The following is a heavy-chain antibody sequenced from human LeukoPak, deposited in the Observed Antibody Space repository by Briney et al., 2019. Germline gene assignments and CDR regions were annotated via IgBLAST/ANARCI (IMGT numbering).Heavy chain of an antibody. Sequence: PSETLSLTCTVSGGSISSYYWSWIRQPAGKGLEWIGRIYTSGSTNYNPSLKSRVTMSVDTSKNQFSLKLSSVTAADTAVYYCARDSKVPATGWFDPWGQGTLVTVSS. J-gene: IGHJ5*02. CDR3: ARDSKVPATGWFDP. D-gene: IGHD2-2*01. CDR1: GGSISSYY. V-gene: IGHV4-4*07. CDR2: IYTSGST.